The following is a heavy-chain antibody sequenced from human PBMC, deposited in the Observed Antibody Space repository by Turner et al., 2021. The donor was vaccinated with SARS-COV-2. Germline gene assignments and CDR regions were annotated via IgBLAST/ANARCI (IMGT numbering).Heavy chain of an antibody. D-gene: IGHD6-19*01. Sequence: YGAASGFTFSSFEMNWVRRAPGKGLEWVSYIWNSADTTRYAESVKGRFTISRDNAKSSLYLQMNSLRPEDTALYYCAKGLGIAVAGTGADYWGQGTLVTVSS. J-gene: IGHJ4*02. CDR3: AKGLGIAVAGTGADY. CDR1: GFTFSSFE. CDR2: IWNSADTT. V-gene: IGHV3-48*03.